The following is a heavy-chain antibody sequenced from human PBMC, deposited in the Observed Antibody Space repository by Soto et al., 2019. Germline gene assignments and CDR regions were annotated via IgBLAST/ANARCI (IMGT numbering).Heavy chain of an antibody. CDR1: GFTFGDRY. CDR2: ISSSGFTI. J-gene: IGHJ6*02. V-gene: IGHV3-11*01. Sequence: QGHLVESGGDLVRPGGSLRLSCATSGFTFGDRYMSWIRQAPGKGLEWVSYISSSGFTIYYADSVKGRFTISRDNANDSLYLQMNRLRAEDTAVYYCARNTKSAAGADYYGLDVWGHGTTVIVSS. D-gene: IGHD4-17*01. CDR3: ARNTKSAAGADYYGLDV.